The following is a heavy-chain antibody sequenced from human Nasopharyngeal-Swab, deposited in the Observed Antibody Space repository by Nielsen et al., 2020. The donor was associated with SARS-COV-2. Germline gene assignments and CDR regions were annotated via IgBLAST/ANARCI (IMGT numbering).Heavy chain of an antibody. J-gene: IGHJ4*02. CDR2: ISSSSSYI. V-gene: IGHV3-21*04. CDR1: GFTFDDYG. Sequence: GESLKISCAASGFTFDDYGMSWVRQAPGKGLEWVSSISSSSSYIYYADSVKGRFTISRDNAKNSLYLQMNSLRAEDTAVYYCAPTVTTRYFDYWGQGTLVTVSS. CDR3: APTVTTRYFDY. D-gene: IGHD4-17*01.